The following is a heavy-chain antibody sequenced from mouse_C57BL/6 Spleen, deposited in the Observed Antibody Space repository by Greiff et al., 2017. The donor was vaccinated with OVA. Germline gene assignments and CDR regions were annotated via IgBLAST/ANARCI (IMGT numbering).Heavy chain of an antibody. CDR2: ISYDGSN. Sequence: VQLQQSGPGLVKPYQSLSLTCSVTGYSITSGYYWKWIRQFPGNKLEWMGYISYDGSNNYNPSLKNRISITRDTSKNQFFLKLNSVTTEDTATYYCARWSPLYAMDYWGQGTSVTVSS. V-gene: IGHV3-6*01. CDR1: GYSITSGYY. J-gene: IGHJ4*01. D-gene: IGHD6-2*01. CDR3: ARWSPLYAMDY.